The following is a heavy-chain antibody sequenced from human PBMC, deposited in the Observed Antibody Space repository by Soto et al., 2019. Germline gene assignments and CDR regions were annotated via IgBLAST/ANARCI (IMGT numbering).Heavy chain of an antibody. CDR1: GYTFTSYG. D-gene: IGHD1-26*01. Sequence: QVQLVQSGAEVKKPGASVKVSCKASGYTFTSYGISWVRQAPGQGLEWMGWISSYNGNTNYAQKLQGRVTMTTDTSTSTAYMELRSLRSDDTAVYYCARDRELVWLVGATTFDYWGQGTLVRVSS. CDR2: ISSYNGNT. J-gene: IGHJ4*02. V-gene: IGHV1-18*01. CDR3: ARDRELVWLVGATTFDY.